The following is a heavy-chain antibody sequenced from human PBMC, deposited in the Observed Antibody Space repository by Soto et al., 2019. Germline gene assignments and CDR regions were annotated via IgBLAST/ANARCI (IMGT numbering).Heavy chain of an antibody. CDR1: GVSISSHDW. CDR3: ATRDSGRRC. V-gene: IGHV4-4*02. D-gene: IGHD6-13*01. J-gene: IGHJ4*02. Sequence: QVQLQESGPGLMKPSGTLSLTCAVSGVSISSHDWWTWVRQPPGKGLEWIGESHQSGNTNYNSSLESRVPISVDKSRNQLSLKLTSVTVADTAVYYCATRDSGRRCWGQGTLVTVSS. CDR2: SHQSGNT.